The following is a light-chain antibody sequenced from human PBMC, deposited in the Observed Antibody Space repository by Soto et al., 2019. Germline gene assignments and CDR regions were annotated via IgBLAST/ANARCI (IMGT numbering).Light chain of an antibody. CDR2: GAF. V-gene: IGKV3-20*01. CDR1: QGTRRRY. J-gene: IGKJ5*01. Sequence: SVLTQSPGTLSLCPGEGATLSCRASQGTRRRYLGWSQQTPGQAPRLLIYGAFTRATGIPDSVRGSWSGPDFPLTIDRLEPEAFAVYYCQHYGSSVPITFGQGTRLEIK. CDR3: QHYGSSVPIT.